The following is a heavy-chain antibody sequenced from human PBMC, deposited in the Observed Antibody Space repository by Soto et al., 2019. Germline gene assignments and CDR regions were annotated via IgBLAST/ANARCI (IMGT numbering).Heavy chain of an antibody. J-gene: IGHJ3*02. CDR2: IRSKANSYAT. CDR3: ATYCSSTSCLYAHDAFDI. Sequence: GLAGRWVSQANGKGLEWVGRIRSKANSYATAYAASVKGRFTISRDDSKNTAYLQMNSLKTEDTAVYYCATYCSSTSCLYAHDAFDIWGKGTMVTVS. D-gene: IGHD2-2*01. V-gene: IGHV3-73*01. CDR1: GLA.